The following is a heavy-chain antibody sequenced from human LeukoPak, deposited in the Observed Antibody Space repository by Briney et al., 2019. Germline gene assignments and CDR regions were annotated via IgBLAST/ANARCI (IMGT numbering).Heavy chain of an antibody. CDR2: ISPSGDIT. Sequence: GGSLRLSCAASGFTFSNHGMNWVRQAPGKGLEWVSGISPSGDITYYADSVKGRFTISRDNAKNSLYLQMNSLRAEDTAVYYCARLVVVAATSWFDPWGQGTLVTVSS. J-gene: IGHJ5*02. V-gene: IGHV3-23*01. CDR3: ARLVVVAATSWFDP. D-gene: IGHD2-15*01. CDR1: GFTFSNHG.